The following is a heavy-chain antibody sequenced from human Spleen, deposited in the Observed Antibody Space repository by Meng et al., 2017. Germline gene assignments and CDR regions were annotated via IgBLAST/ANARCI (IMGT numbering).Heavy chain of an antibody. J-gene: IGHJ3*02. CDR3: TIYIRGHI. V-gene: IGHV3-73*01. CDR2: IVTKTKNYAT. D-gene: IGHD6-19*01. Sequence: GESLKISCAASGFTVSSNYMSWVRQASGKGLEWVGRIVTKTKNYATAYAASVKGRFTISRDDSRNTAYLQMNSLKTEDSAVYYCTIYIRGHIWGQGTMVTVSS. CDR1: GFTVSSNY.